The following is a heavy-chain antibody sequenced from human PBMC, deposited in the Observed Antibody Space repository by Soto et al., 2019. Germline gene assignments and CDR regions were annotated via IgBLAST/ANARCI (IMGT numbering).Heavy chain of an antibody. J-gene: IGHJ6*04. CDR3: EGAGIMYGDYRSLDV. Sequence: EVQLVESGGGLVKPGGSLRLSCAASGFTFSSYNMNWVRQAPGKGLEWVSSLNSSSSYIYYADSVKGRITISRDNAKNIRYRQMNSLRAEDTAVDYCEGAGIMYGDYRSLDVWGKGTTVTVSS. D-gene: IGHD4-17*01. CDR2: LNSSSSYI. V-gene: IGHV3-21*01. CDR1: GFTFSSYN.